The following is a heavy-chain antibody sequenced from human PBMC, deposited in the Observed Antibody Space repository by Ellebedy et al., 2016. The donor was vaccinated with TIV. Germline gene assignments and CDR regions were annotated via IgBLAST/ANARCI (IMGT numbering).Heavy chain of an antibody. V-gene: IGHV3-74*01. D-gene: IGHD6-13*01. CDR3: ARVVAAAGRTGGGDY. CDR1: GFTFSTYW. Sequence: GESLKISCAASGFTFSTYWMHWVRQAPGKGLVWVSRINSDGSSVTYADSVRGRFTTSRDNANNKLYLQMNGLRAEDTALYYCARVVAAAGRTGGGDYWGQGTLVTVSS. CDR2: INSDGSSV. J-gene: IGHJ4*02.